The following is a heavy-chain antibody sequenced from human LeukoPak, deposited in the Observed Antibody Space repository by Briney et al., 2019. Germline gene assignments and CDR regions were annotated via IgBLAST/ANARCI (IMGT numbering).Heavy chain of an antibody. CDR3: ARDVGYCTSSTCYLNWFDP. J-gene: IGHJ5*02. CDR1: GDSISSGSSY. D-gene: IGHD2-2*01. V-gene: IGHV4-61*02. Sequence: SQTLSLACTVSGDSISSGSSYWSWIRQPAGKGLEWIGRIYTSGSTDYNPSLKSRVTMSVDTSKNQFSLRLSSATAADTAVYYCARDVGYCTSSTCYLNWFDPWGQGTRVTVSS. CDR2: IYTSGST.